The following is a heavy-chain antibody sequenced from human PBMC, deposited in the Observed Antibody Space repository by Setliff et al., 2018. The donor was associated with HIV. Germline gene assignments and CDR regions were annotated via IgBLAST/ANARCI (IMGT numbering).Heavy chain of an antibody. Sequence: SETLSLTCAVYGGSFSGYYWSWIRQPPGKGLEWIGEINHRGSTNYNPSLKSRVTISVDTSKNQFSLKLSSVTAADTAVYYCAREGDYYDSSGYYSFYYFDYWGQGTLVTVSS. V-gene: IGHV4-34*01. J-gene: IGHJ4*02. CDR1: GGSFSGYY. D-gene: IGHD3-22*01. CDR3: AREGDYYDSSGYYSFYYFDY. CDR2: INHRGST.